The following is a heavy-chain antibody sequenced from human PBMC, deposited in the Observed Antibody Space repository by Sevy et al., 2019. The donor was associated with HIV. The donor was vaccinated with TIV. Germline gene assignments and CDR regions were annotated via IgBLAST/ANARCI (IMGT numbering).Heavy chain of an antibody. J-gene: IGHJ4*01. V-gene: IGHV3-66*02. Sequence: GGSLRLSCAISGFTVNDKYIIWVRQAPGKGLEWVSVIFSSGSTYYADSAKARFTISRENSKNKVRLQMNSVRAEDTGVDYCVSRVLSYRSGWSYFDYWGQGTLVTVSS. D-gene: IGHD6-19*01. CDR3: VSRVLSYRSGWSYFDY. CDR2: IFSSGST. CDR1: GFTVNDKY.